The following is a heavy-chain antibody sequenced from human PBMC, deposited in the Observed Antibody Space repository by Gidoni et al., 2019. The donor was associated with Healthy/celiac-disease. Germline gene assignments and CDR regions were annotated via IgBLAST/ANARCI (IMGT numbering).Heavy chain of an antibody. CDR3: ASQLKHRFDSSDPGGY. V-gene: IGHV5-10-1*03. CDR2: IDPSDSYT. CDR1: GYSFTSYW. D-gene: IGHD3-22*01. Sequence: EVQLVQSGAEVKKPGESLRISCKGSGYSFTSYWISWVRQMPGKGLEWMGRIDPSDSYTNYSPSFQGHVTISADKSISTAYLQWSSLKASDTAMYYCASQLKHRFDSSDPGGYWGQGTLVTVSS. J-gene: IGHJ4*02.